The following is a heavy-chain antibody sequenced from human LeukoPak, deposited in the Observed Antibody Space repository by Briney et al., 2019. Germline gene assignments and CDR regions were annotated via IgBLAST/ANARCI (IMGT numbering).Heavy chain of an antibody. CDR3: ARREILGYCSSTSCYRARHFDY. J-gene: IGHJ4*02. CDR2: IYYSGST. V-gene: IGHV4-39*01. CDR1: GGSISSSSYY. D-gene: IGHD2-2*02. Sequence: PSETLSLTCTVSGGSISSSSYYWGWIRQPPGKGLEWIGSIYYSGSTYYNPSLKSRVTISVDTSKNQFSLKLSSVTAADTAVYYCARREILGYCSSTSCYRARHFDYWGQGTLVTVSS.